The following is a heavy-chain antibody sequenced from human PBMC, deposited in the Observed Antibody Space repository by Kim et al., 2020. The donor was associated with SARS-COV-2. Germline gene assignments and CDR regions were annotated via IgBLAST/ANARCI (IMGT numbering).Heavy chain of an antibody. D-gene: IGHD6-6*01. CDR1: GFTFSSYG. CDR2: ISYDGSNK. J-gene: IGHJ4*02. Sequence: GGSLRLSCAASGFTFSSYGMHWVRQAPGKGLEWVAVISYDGSNKYYADSVKGRFTISRDNSKNTLYLQMNSLRAEDTAVYYCAKDGSEYSSHCSYWGQGTLVTVSS. V-gene: IGHV3-30*18. CDR3: AKDGSEYSSHCSY.